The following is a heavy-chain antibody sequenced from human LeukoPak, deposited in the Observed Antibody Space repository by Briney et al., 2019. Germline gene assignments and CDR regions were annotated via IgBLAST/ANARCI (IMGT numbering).Heavy chain of an antibody. J-gene: IGHJ4*02. CDR2: IRAYNGNK. Sequence: ASVKVSCKASGYTFPSYGISWVRQAPGQGLEWMGWIRAYNGNKKYAQKLQGRVTMTTDTSTSTAYMELRSLRSDDTAVYYCARDSHPYGDYVDYWGQGTLVTVSS. D-gene: IGHD4-17*01. V-gene: IGHV1-18*01. CDR3: ARDSHPYGDYVDY. CDR1: GYTFPSYG.